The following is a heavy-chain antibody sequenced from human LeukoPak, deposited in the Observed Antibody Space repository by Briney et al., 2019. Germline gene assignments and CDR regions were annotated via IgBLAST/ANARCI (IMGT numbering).Heavy chain of an antibody. CDR1: GFTFSGSA. Sequence: GGSLRLSCAASGFTFSGSAMHWVRQASGKGLEWVGRIRSKTNNYATAYAASVKDRFTISRDDSTNTAYLQMNSLKTEDTAVYYCVRHAASGGSGVDHWGQGTLVTVSS. CDR2: IRSKTNNYAT. D-gene: IGHD3-10*01. CDR3: VRHAASGGSGVDH. J-gene: IGHJ4*02. V-gene: IGHV3-73*01.